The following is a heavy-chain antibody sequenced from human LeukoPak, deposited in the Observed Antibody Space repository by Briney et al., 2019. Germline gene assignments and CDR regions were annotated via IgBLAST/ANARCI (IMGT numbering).Heavy chain of an antibody. V-gene: IGHV4-59*01. Sequence: PSETLSLTCTVSGGSISTYYWTWIRQPPGKGLEWIGHIYYSGSTNYDPSLKSRVTISVDTSKSQFSLKLSSVTAADTAVYYCARGMGYCTNGVCFNWFDPWGQGTLVTVSS. J-gene: IGHJ5*02. D-gene: IGHD2-8*01. CDR3: ARGMGYCTNGVCFNWFDP. CDR2: IYYSGST. CDR1: GGSISTYY.